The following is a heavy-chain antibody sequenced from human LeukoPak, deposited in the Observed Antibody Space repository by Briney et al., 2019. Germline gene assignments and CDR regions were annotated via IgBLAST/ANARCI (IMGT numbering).Heavy chain of an antibody. CDR2: VYYSGDT. CDR1: GGSISGPY. V-gene: IGHV4-59*08. Sequence: PSETLSLTCTVSGGSISGPYWSWIRQPPGKGLEWIAYVYYSGDTNYNPSLKSRAAISLGTSKNQFSLTVTSVTAADTAIYYCARHTYARPFDFWGQGTLVTVSS. D-gene: IGHD6-6*01. J-gene: IGHJ4*02. CDR3: ARHTYARPFDF.